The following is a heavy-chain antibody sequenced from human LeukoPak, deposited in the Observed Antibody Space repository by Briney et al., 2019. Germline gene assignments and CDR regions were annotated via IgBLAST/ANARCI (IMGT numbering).Heavy chain of an antibody. V-gene: IGHV3-30*18. CDR2: ISYDGSYK. D-gene: IGHD3-22*01. J-gene: IGHJ4*02. CDR1: GFSFSSAG. Sequence: PGGSLRLSCAASGFSFSSAGMHWVRQAPGKGLEWVAVISYDGSYKYNEDSVEGRFAISRDNFKNTLYLQMNSLRAEDTAVYYCAKNYFDSTGHHTFDYWGQGTLVTVSS. CDR3: AKNYFDSTGHHTFDY.